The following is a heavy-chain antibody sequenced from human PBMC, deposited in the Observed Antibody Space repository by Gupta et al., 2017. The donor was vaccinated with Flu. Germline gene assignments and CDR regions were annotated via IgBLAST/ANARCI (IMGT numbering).Heavy chain of an antibody. CDR3: ARITTSGWFDS. Sequence: HWGRQAPGKGLEWMGRISPNSGDTNYAQKFQGRVTMTGDTSISTAYMELTGLRPDDTAVYYCARITTSGWFDSWGQGTLVTVSS. D-gene: IGHD3-22*01. J-gene: IGHJ5*01. CDR2: ISPNSGDT. V-gene: IGHV1-2*06.